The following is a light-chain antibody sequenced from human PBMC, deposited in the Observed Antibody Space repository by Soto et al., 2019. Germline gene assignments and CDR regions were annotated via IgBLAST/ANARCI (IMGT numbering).Light chain of an antibody. J-gene: IGLJ2*01. Sequence: QSALTQPASVSGSPGQSITISCTGTSSDVGRYNYVSWCQQHPGKAPKLIIYDVSNRPSGVSNRFSGSKSGNTAPLTISGLQAEDEADYYCSSYTSSGTVVFGGGAKLTVL. CDR3: SSYTSSGTVV. V-gene: IGLV2-14*01. CDR2: DVS. CDR1: SSDVGRYNY.